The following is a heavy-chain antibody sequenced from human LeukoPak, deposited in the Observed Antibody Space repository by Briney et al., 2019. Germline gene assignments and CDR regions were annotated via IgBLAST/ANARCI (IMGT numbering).Heavy chain of an antibody. CDR1: GGSISSSSYY. CDR3: ARQYIVVVPAADAGPFQLNYYYYMDV. D-gene: IGHD2-2*01. CDR2: INHSGST. J-gene: IGHJ6*03. V-gene: IGHV4-39*01. Sequence: PSETLSLTCTVSGGSISSSSYYWSWIRQPPGKGLEWIGEINHSGSTNYNPSLKGRVTISVDTSKNQFSLKLSSVTAADTAVYYCARQYIVVVPAADAGPFQLNYYYYMDVWGKGTTVTISS.